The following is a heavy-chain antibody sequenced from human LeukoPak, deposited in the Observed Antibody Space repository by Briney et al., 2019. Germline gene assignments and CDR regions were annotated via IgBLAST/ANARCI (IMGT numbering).Heavy chain of an antibody. CDR2: IYYSGTT. D-gene: IGHD3-22*01. J-gene: IGHJ3*02. CDR1: GGSISSYY. Sequence: SETLSLTCTVSGGSISSYYWSWIRQPPGKGLEWIGYIYYSGTTSYNPSLKSRVTMSKDTSKNQFSLKLSSVTAADTAVYYCARMYYYESSGTYAFDIWGQGTMVSVSS. V-gene: IGHV4-59*01. CDR3: ARMYYYESSGTYAFDI.